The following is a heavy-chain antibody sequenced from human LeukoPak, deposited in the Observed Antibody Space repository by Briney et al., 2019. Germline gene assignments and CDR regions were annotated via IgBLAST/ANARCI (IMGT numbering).Heavy chain of an antibody. V-gene: IGHV3-21*01. CDR3: AREGLGIAAAGSFDY. J-gene: IGHJ4*02. D-gene: IGHD6-13*01. CDR1: GFTFSRFS. CDR2: ITSSSTYI. Sequence: GGSLRLSCAASGFTFSRFSMNWVRQAPGKGLEWVSSITSSSTYIYYADSVKGRFTISRDNSKNTLYLQMNSLRAEDTAVYYCAREGLGIAAAGSFDYWGQGTLVTVSS.